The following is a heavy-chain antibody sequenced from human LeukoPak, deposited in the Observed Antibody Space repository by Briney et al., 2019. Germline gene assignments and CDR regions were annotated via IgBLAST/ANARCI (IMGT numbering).Heavy chain of an antibody. CDR3: AKVDIVVVPAARGFDY. CDR2: ISGSGGST. J-gene: IGHJ4*02. D-gene: IGHD2-2*01. CDR1: GFTFSSYA. V-gene: IGHV3-23*01. Sequence: GVSPRLSCAASGFTFSSYAMSWVRQAPGKGLEWVSAISGSGGSTYYADSVKGRFTISRDNSKNTLYLQMNSLRAEDAAIYYCAKVDIVVVPAARGFDYWGQGTLVTVSS.